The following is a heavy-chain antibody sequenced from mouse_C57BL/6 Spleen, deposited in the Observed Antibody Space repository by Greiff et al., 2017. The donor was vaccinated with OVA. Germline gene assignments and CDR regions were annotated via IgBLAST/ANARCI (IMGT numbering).Heavy chain of an antibody. J-gene: IGHJ2*01. Sequence: EVKLMESEGGLVQPGSSMKLSCTASGFTFSDYYMAWVRQVPEKGLEWVANINYDGSSTYYLDSLKSRFIISRDNAKNILYLQMSSLKSEDTATYYCARDPYYGSSYVYFDYWGQGTTLTVSS. CDR2: INYDGSST. CDR1: GFTFSDYY. CDR3: ARDPYYGSSYVYFDY. V-gene: IGHV5-16*01. D-gene: IGHD1-1*01.